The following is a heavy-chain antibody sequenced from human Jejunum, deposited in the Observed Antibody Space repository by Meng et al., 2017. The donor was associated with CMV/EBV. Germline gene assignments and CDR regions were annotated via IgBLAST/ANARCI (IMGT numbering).Heavy chain of an antibody. Sequence: SGFTFSAYSVSWVRQAPGKGLQWVSFINGRSSGIKYTDSVEGRFTISRDNAKNSLYLQMNSLRAEDTAVYYCVRDVADGTSAGLGYWGQGTLVTVSS. CDR1: GFTFSAYS. CDR3: VRDVADGTSAGLGY. CDR2: INGRSSGI. J-gene: IGHJ4*02. D-gene: IGHD1/OR15-1a*01. V-gene: IGHV3-48*04.